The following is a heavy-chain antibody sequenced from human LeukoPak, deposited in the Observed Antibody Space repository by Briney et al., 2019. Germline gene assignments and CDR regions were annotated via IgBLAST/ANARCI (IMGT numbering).Heavy chain of an antibody. CDR1: GFTFDDFG. V-gene: IGHV3-20*04. J-gene: IGHJ4*02. CDR3: ARAYSLGATEYYFDY. D-gene: IGHD1-26*01. CDR2: INWNGGST. Sequence: GGSLRLSCAASGFTFDDFGMSWVRHAPGKGLECVSGINWNGGSTGYADSVKGRFTISRDNAKNSLYLQMNSPRAEDTALYYCARAYSLGATEYYFDYWGQGTPVTVSS.